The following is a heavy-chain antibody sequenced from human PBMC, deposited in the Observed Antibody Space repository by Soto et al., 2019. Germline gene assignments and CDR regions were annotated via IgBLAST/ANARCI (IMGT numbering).Heavy chain of an antibody. CDR3: ARGRGTEYYYDSSGLAY. J-gene: IGHJ4*02. Sequence: GGSLRLSCAASGFTVSSNYMSWVRQAPGKGLEWVSVIYSGGSTYYADSVKGRFTISRDNSKNTLYLQMNSLRAEDTAVYYCARGRGTEYYYDSSGLAYWGQGTLVTVSS. V-gene: IGHV3-53*01. D-gene: IGHD3-22*01. CDR2: IYSGGST. CDR1: GFTVSSNY.